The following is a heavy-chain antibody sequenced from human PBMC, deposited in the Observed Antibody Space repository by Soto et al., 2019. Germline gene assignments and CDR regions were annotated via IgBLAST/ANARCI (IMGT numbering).Heavy chain of an antibody. CDR2: INPSGSNT. J-gene: IGHJ5*02. CDR3: ARDRGPSSGYYPYWFDP. V-gene: IGHV1-46*01. Sequence: ASVKVSCKASGYAFINYYIHWVRQAPGQGLEWMGIINPSGSNTGYAQKFQGRVTITADESTSTAYMELSSLRSEDTAVYYCARDRGPSSGYYPYWFDPWGQGTLVTVSS. CDR1: GYAFINYY. D-gene: IGHD3-22*01.